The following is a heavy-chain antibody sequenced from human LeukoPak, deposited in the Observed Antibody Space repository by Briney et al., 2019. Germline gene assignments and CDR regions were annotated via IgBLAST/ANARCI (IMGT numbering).Heavy chain of an antibody. J-gene: IGHJ4*02. CDR3: AKGHTYGMI. V-gene: IGHV3-11*01. CDR2: ISSSGTTM. Sequence: GGSLRLSYAASGFTFSDYYMSWIRQTPGKGLEWLSYISSSGTTMEYAKSVKGRFTISRDNAKDSLYLQMNSLEVEDTAVYYCAKGHTYGMIWGQGTLVSVSS. D-gene: IGHD3-10*01. CDR1: GFTFSDYY.